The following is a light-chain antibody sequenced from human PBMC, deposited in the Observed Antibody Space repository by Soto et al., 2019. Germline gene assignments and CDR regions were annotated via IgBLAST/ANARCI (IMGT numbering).Light chain of an antibody. CDR2: DVG. J-gene: IGLJ1*01. CDR1: HSDIGNYNY. CDR3: NSYREDHPRFYV. V-gene: IGLV2-14*03. Sequence: QSVLTQPASVSGSPGRWITISCTGTHSDIGNYNYVSWYQHLPGKAPKLMIYDVGSRPSGVSSRFSGSKSGNTASLAISGLQAEDEADYYCNSYREDHPRFYVFGTGTKVTVL.